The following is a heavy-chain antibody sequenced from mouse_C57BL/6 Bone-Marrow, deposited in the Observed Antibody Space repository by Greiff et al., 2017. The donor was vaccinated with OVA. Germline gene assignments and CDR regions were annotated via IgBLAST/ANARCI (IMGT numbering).Heavy chain of an antibody. CDR1: GYTFTSYG. CDR2: IYPRSGNT. D-gene: IGHD1-1*01. V-gene: IGHV1-81*01. J-gene: IGHJ1*03. CDR3: ARSPYYYGSYWYFDV. Sequence: QVQLQQSGAELARPGASVKLSCKASGYTFTSYGISWVKQRTGQGLEWIGEIYPRSGNTYYNEKFKGKATLTADKSSSTAYMELRILTSEDSAVYFCARSPYYYGSYWYFDVWGTGTTVTVSS.